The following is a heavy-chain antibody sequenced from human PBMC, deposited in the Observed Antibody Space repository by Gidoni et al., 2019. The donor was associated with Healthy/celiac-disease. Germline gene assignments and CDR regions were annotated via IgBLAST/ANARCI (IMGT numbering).Heavy chain of an antibody. Sequence: EVQLLESGGGLVQPGVSLSLSCAASGFPFSSYAMSWVRQAPGKGLEWVSAISGSGGSTYYADSVKGRFTISRDNSKNTLYLQMNSLRAEDTAVYYCAKDRRCYDSSGYYTPWGQGTLVTVSS. J-gene: IGHJ5*02. CDR2: ISGSGGST. V-gene: IGHV3-23*01. CDR3: AKDRRCYDSSGYYTP. CDR1: GFPFSSYA. D-gene: IGHD3-22*01.